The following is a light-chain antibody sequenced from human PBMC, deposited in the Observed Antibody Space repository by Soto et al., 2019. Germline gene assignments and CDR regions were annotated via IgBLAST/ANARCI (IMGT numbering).Light chain of an antibody. CDR3: QQYNSYSPT. V-gene: IGKV1-5*03. CDR2: KAS. Sequence: DVQMTQSPSTLSASVGDRVTITCLASQSISGWLAWYQQRPGTAPKLMIYKASTLETGVPSRFSGSGSGTEFTLTINNLQPDDFATYYCQQYNSYSPTFGQGTKVDIK. CDR1: QSISGW. J-gene: IGKJ1*01.